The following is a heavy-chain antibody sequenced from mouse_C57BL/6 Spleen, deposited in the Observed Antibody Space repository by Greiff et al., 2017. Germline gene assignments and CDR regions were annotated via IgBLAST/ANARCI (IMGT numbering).Heavy chain of an antibody. Sequence: QVQLQQSGPGLVQPSQSLSITCTVSGFSLTSYGVHWVRQSPGKGLEWLGVIWSGGSTDYNAAFISRLSISKDNSKSQVFFKMNSLQADDTAIYYYARRGYYDYDVAWFAYWGQGTLVTVSA. J-gene: IGHJ3*01. CDR2: IWSGGST. CDR3: ARRGYYDYDVAWFAY. CDR1: GFSLTSYG. V-gene: IGHV2-2*01. D-gene: IGHD2-4*01.